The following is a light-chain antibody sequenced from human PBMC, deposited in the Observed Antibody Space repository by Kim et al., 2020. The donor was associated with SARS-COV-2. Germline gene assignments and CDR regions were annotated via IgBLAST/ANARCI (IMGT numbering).Light chain of an antibody. V-gene: IGLV2-14*03. CDR3: SSYTSSSTPVV. CDR2: DVS. J-gene: IGLJ2*01. Sequence: QAITISCTGTSSDVGGYNYVSWYQQHPGKAPKLMIYDVSNRPSGVSNSFSGSKSGNTASLTISGLQAEDEADYYCSSYTSSSTPVVFGGGTKLTVL. CDR1: SSDVGGYNY.